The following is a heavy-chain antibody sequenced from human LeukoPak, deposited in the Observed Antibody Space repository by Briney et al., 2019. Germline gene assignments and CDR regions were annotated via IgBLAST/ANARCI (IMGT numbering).Heavy chain of an antibody. J-gene: IGHJ4*02. V-gene: IGHV1-69*01. CDR1: GGTFSSYA. Sequence: SVKVSCKASGGTFSSYAISWVRQAPGQGLEWMGGIIPIFGTANYAQKFQGRVTVTADESTSTAYMELSSLRSEDTAVYYCARVYCSGGSCYDYWGQGTLVTVSS. CDR3: ARVYCSGGSCYDY. D-gene: IGHD2-15*01. CDR2: IIPIFGTA.